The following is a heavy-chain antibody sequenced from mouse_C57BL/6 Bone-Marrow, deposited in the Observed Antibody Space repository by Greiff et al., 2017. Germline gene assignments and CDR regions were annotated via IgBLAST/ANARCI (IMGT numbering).Heavy chain of an antibody. D-gene: IGHD2-4*01. Sequence: VQLQQSGAELVRPGASVKLSCTASGFNIKDDYMHWVKQRPEQGLEWIGWIDPENGDTVYASKFQGKATITADTSSNTAYLQLSSLTSEDTAVYYCTRDYDWFAYWGQGTLVTVSA. CDR1: GFNIKDDY. CDR2: IDPENGDT. J-gene: IGHJ3*01. CDR3: TRDYDWFAY. V-gene: IGHV14-4*01.